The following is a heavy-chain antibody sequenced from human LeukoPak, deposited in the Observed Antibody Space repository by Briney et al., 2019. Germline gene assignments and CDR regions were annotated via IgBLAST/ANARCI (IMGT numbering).Heavy chain of an antibody. V-gene: IGHV3-43*02. CDR3: AKDLDGGWYDGFDT. D-gene: IGHD6-19*01. CDR2: LSGDGLSI. J-gene: IGHJ3*02. Sequence: GGSLRLSCAASGFTFNDYAMNWVRQAPGKGLEWVSLLSGDGLSIHYAESVRGRFTISRDNSKNSLYLQMNSLRTEDSALYYCAKDLDGGWYDGFDTWGQGTMVTVSS. CDR1: GFTFNDYA.